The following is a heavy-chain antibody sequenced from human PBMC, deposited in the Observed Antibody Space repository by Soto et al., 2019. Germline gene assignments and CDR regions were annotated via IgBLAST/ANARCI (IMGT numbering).Heavy chain of an antibody. CDR1: GYTFTSYG. Sequence: SVKGSCEASGYTFTSYGISWGRQAPVQGLEWMGWISAYNGNTNYAQKLQGRVTMTTDTSTSTAYMELRSLRSDDTAVYYCARESSYCDSSGYYYSYGMDVWGQGTTVTVS. CDR3: ARESSYCDSSGYYYSYGMDV. CDR2: ISAYNGNT. J-gene: IGHJ6*02. V-gene: IGHV1-18*01. D-gene: IGHD3-22*01.